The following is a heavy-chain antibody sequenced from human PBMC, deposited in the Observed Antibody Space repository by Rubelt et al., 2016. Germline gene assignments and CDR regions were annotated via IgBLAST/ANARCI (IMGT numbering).Heavy chain of an antibody. J-gene: IGHJ4*02. CDR1: GYSFTSYW. CDR3: AGQSPGGNSAHFAS. CDR2: IDPSESYI. D-gene: IGHD4-23*01. V-gene: IGHV5-10-1*01. Sequence: EVQLVQSGAEVKKPGESLRISCKGSGYSFTSYWISWVRQMPGTGLEWMGKIDPSESYIKYSPSFQGHVTISIASSAISVYLQWRSMKASDTARYSCAGQSPGGNSAHFASWGQGTLITVSS.